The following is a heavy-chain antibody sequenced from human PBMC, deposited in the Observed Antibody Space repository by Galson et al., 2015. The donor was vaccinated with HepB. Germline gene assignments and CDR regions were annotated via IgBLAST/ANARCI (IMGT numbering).Heavy chain of an antibody. CDR2: ISYDGSNK. CDR1: GFTFSSYA. V-gene: IGHV3-30-3*01. Sequence: SLRLSCAASGFTFSSYAMHWVRQAPGKGLEWVAVISYDGSNKYYADSVKGRFTISRDNSKNTLYLQMNSLRAEDTAVYYCARDNDPVEYSSSYFAYWGPGTLVTVSS. J-gene: IGHJ4*02. D-gene: IGHD6-6*01. CDR3: ARDNDPVEYSSSYFAY.